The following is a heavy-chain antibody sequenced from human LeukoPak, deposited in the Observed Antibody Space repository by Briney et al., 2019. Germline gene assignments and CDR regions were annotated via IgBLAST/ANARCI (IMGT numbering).Heavy chain of an antibody. Sequence: GESLKISCKGSGYSFTSYWIGWVRQMPGKGLEWMGIIYPGDSGTRYSPSFQGQITISADKSISTAYLQWSSLKASDTAMYYCARLYRDGYNSPSYYFDYWGQGTLVTVSS. D-gene: IGHD5-24*01. J-gene: IGHJ4*02. CDR1: GYSFTSYW. CDR3: ARLYRDGYNSPSYYFDY. CDR2: IYPGDSGT. V-gene: IGHV5-51*01.